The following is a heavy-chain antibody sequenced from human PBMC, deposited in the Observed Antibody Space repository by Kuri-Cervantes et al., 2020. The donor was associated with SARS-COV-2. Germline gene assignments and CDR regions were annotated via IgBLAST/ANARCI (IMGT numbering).Heavy chain of an antibody. D-gene: IGHD3-10*01. CDR2: ISGTGGSST. CDR3: AKARSPSLWFGELLLSADY. V-gene: IGHV3-23*01. Sequence: GGSLRLSCAASGFIFDTYAMSWVRQAPGKGLEWVSVISGTGGSSTFYADSVKGRFIISRDNAENTLYLEINGLRVDDTAVYFCAKARSPSLWFGELLLSADYWGQGTLVTVSS. CDR1: GFIFDTYA. J-gene: IGHJ4*02.